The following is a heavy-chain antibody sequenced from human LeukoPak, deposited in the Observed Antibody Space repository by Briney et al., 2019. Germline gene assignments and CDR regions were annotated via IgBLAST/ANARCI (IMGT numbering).Heavy chain of an antibody. CDR1: GGTFSSYA. CDR3: ARTRDCSSTSCYYYRTAFDY. Sequence: SVKVSCKASGGTFSSYAISWVRQAPGQGLEWMGGIIPIFGTANYAQKFQGRVTITTDESTGTAYMELSSLRSEDTAVYYCARTRDCSSTSCYYYRTAFDYWGQGTLVTVSS. J-gene: IGHJ4*02. D-gene: IGHD2-2*01. V-gene: IGHV1-69*05. CDR2: IIPIFGTA.